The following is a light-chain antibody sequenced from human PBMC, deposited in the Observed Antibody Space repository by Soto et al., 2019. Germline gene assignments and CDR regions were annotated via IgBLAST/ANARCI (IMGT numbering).Light chain of an antibody. CDR3: QQYGSSPPT. CDR2: GAS. Sequence: EIVLTQSPGTLSLSPGERATLSCRASQSVSSSYLAWYQQKPGQAPRLLIYGASSRATGIPDRFSGSGSGTDFTLTISRLEPKDFAVYYCQQYGSSPPTFGPGTKVDIK. J-gene: IGKJ3*01. V-gene: IGKV3-20*01. CDR1: QSVSSSY.